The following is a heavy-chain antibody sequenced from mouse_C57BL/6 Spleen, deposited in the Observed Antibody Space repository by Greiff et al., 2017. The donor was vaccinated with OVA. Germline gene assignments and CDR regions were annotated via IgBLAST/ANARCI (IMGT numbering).Heavy chain of an antibody. D-gene: IGHD1-1*02. J-gene: IGHJ4*01. V-gene: IGHV1-63*01. Sequence: QVQLQQSGAELVRPGTSVKMSCKASGYTFTNYWIGWAKQRPGHGLEWIGDIYPGGGYTNYNEKFKGKATLTADKSSSTAYMQFSSLTSEDSAIYYCARYRDGGAMDYWGQGTSVTVSS. CDR3: ARYRDGGAMDY. CDR2: IYPGGGYT. CDR1: GYTFTNYW.